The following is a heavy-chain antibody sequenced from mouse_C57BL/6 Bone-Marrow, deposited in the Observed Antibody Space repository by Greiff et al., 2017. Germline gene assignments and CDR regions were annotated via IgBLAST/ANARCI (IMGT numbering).Heavy chain of an antibody. V-gene: IGHV1-81*01. CDR1: GYTFTSYG. CDR2: INPRSGNT. Sequence: VQLQEPGAELARPGASVKLSCKASGYTFTSYGISWVKQRTGQGLEWIGEINPRSGNTNYNEKFKGKATLTADKSSSTAYMELRSLTSEDSAVYFSAGSFRFAYWGQGTLVTVSA. CDR3: AGSFRFAY. J-gene: IGHJ3*01.